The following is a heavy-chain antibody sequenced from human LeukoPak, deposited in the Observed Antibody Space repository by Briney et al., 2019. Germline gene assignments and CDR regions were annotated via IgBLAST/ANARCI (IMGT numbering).Heavy chain of an antibody. J-gene: IGHJ4*02. Sequence: GGSLRLSCAASGFTFSSYGMHWVRQAPGKGLEWVAVISYDGSNKYYADSVKGRFTISRDNAKNSLYLQMNSLRAEDTAVYYCASQRSSSQPKNYFDYWGQGTLVTVSS. D-gene: IGHD6-13*01. V-gene: IGHV3-30*03. CDR2: ISYDGSNK. CDR3: ASQRSSSQPKNYFDY. CDR1: GFTFSSYG.